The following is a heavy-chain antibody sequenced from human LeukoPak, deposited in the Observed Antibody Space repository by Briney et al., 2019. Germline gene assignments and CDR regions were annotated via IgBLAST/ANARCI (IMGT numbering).Heavy chain of an antibody. CDR3: AKDFDL. Sequence: PGGSLRLSCAASGFTFSSYGMHWVRQAPGKGLEWVSGISWNSGSIGYADSVKGRFTISRDNAKNSLYLQMNSLRAEDTALYYCAKDFDLWGRGTLVTVSS. CDR1: GFTFSSYG. J-gene: IGHJ2*01. V-gene: IGHV3-9*01. CDR2: ISWNSGSI.